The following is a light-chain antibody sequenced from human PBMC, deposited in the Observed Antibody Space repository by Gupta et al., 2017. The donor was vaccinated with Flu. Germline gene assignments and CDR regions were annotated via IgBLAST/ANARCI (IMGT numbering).Light chain of an antibody. Sequence: VTMSSPRISFNIGHNRVPCYHQHPGAAPTVIMINDNNSPSGVPDRFSASNSGAATSVLIIGLEPEEEADYYCALLDTSGTGLLFGGGTKLTVL. CDR1: SFNIGHNR. V-gene: IGLV1-44*01. CDR3: ALLDTSGTGLL. CDR2: NDN. J-gene: IGLJ2*01.